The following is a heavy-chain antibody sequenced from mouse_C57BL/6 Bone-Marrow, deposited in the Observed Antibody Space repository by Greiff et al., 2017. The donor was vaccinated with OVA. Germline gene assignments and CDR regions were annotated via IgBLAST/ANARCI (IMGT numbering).Heavy chain of an antibody. D-gene: IGHD2-2*01. CDR1: GYTFTSYW. Sequence: QVHVKQSGAELAKPGASVKLSCKASGYTFTSYWMHWVKQRPGQGLEWIGYINPSSGYTKYNQKFKDKATLNADKSSSTAYMQLSSLTYEDTAIYNSARARRLQRDWYFDVWGTGTTVTVSS. J-gene: IGHJ1*03. CDR3: ARARRLQRDWYFDV. V-gene: IGHV1-7*01. CDR2: INPSSGYT.